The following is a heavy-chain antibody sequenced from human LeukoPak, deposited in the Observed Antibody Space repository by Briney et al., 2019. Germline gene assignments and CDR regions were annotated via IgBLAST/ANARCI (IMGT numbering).Heavy chain of an antibody. J-gene: IGHJ6*03. Sequence: GGSLRLSCAASGITFSSYGMHWVRQAPGKGLEWVAFIRYDGSNKYYADSVKGRFTISRDNSKNTLYLQMNSLRAEDTAVYYCAKDQEWEPYYYMDVWGKGTTVTVSS. CDR3: AKDQEWEPYYYMDV. V-gene: IGHV3-30*02. CDR1: GITFSSYG. D-gene: IGHD1-26*01. CDR2: IRYDGSNK.